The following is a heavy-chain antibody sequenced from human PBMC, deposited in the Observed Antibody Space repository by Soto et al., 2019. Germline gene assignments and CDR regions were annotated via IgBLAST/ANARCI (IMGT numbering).Heavy chain of an antibody. V-gene: IGHV3-11*01. CDR2: ISGRSTTI. CDR3: ARDIRGAY. J-gene: IGHJ4*02. CDR1: GFTLSDYY. D-gene: IGHD3-10*01. Sequence: QVQLVESGGGWVKIGGSLSLSCAASGFTLSDYYMTWFRQVPGKGLEWVSYISGRSTTIYYADSVKGRFTISRDNAENSLYLQMNSLRAEDTAVYYCARDIRGAYWGQGTLVTVSS.